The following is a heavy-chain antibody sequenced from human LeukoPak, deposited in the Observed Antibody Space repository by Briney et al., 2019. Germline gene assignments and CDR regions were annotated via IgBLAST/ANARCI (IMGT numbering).Heavy chain of an antibody. Sequence: ASVKVSCKASGGTFSSYAISWVRQAPGQGLEWMGRIIPILGIANYAQKFQGRVTITADKSTSTAYMELSSLRSEDTAVYYCARAEHVDVEVSDYYGMDVWGQGTTVTVSS. CDR3: ARAEHVDVEVSDYYGMDV. CDR2: IIPILGIA. V-gene: IGHV1-69*04. D-gene: IGHD2-21*01. CDR1: GGTFSSYA. J-gene: IGHJ6*02.